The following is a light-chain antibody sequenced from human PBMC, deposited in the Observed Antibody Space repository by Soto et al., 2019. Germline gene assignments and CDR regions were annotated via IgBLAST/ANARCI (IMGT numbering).Light chain of an antibody. CDR3: CSYGGSYTYV. J-gene: IGLJ1*01. CDR2: DVN. V-gene: IGLV2-11*01. Sequence: QSALTQPRSVSGSPGQSVTISCTGTSSDVGGYNYVSWYQQHPGKAPKLMIYDVNKRPSGVPDRFSGSKSGNTASLTISGLQAEDEADYYCCSYGGSYTYVFGTGTKVTFL. CDR1: SSDVGGYNY.